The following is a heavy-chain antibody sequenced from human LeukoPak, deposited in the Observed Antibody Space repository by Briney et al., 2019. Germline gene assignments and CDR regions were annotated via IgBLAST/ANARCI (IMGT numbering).Heavy chain of an antibody. D-gene: IGHD3-22*01. CDR1: GFTFSSYS. Sequence: PGGSLRLSCAASGFTFSSYSMNWVRQAPGKGLEWVSYISSSSTIYYADSVKGRFTISRDNAKNSLYLQMNSLRDEDTAVYYCARVVNYYDSSGCFDYWGQGTLVTVSS. CDR2: ISSSSTI. J-gene: IGHJ4*02. V-gene: IGHV3-48*02. CDR3: ARVVNYYDSSGCFDY.